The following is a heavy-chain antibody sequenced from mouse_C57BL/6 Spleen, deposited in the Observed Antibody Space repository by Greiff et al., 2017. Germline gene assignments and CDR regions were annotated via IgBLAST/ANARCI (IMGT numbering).Heavy chain of an antibody. CDR1: GYSITSGYY. CDR2: ISYDGSN. Sequence: ESGPGLVKPSQSLSLTCSVTGYSITSGYYWNWIRQFPGNKLEWMGYISYDGSNNYNPSLKNRISITRDTSKNQFFLKLNSVTTEDTATYYCAREDYGSSYEYYFDYWGQGTTLTVSS. J-gene: IGHJ2*01. D-gene: IGHD1-1*01. V-gene: IGHV3-6*01. CDR3: AREDYGSSYEYYFDY.